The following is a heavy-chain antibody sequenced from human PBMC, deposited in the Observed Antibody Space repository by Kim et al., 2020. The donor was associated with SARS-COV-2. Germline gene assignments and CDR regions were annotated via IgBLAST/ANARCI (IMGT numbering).Heavy chain of an antibody. Sequence: GGSLRLSCAASGFTFSSYEMNWVRQAPGKGLEWVSYISSSGSTIYYADSVKGRFTISRDNAKNSLYLQMNSLRAEDTAVYYCARVDYDYVWGSYRSDAFDIWGQGTMVTVSS. V-gene: IGHV3-48*03. D-gene: IGHD3-16*02. CDR2: ISSSGSTI. CDR1: GFTFSSYE. CDR3: ARVDYDYVWGSYRSDAFDI. J-gene: IGHJ3*02.